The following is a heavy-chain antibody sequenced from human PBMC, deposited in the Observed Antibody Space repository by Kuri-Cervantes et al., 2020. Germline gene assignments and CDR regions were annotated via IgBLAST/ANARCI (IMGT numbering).Heavy chain of an antibody. CDR3: ARGGYGSGSYYYYGMDV. V-gene: IGHV1-69*13. CDR1: GGTFSSYA. CDR2: IIPIFGTA. Sequence: SVKVSCKASGGTFSSYAISWVRQAPGQGLEWMGGIIPIFGTANYAQKFQGRVTITADESTSTAYMELSSLRSEDTAVYYCARGGYGSGSYYYYGMDVWGQGTTVTVSS. D-gene: IGHD3-10*01. J-gene: IGHJ6*02.